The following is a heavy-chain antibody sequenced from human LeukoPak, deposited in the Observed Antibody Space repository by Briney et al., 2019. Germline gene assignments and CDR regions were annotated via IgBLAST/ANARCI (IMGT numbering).Heavy chain of an antibody. CDR2: IYSGGST. V-gene: IGHV3-53*01. J-gene: IGHJ4*02. Sequence: GGSLRLSCAASGFTVSSNYMSWVRQAPGKGLEWVSVIYSGGSTYYADSVKGRFTISRDNSKNTLYLQMNSLRAEDTAVYYCAKSPPGNSGFDYWGQGTLVTVSS. D-gene: IGHD1/OR15-1a*01. CDR3: AKSPPGNSGFDY. CDR1: GFTVSSNY.